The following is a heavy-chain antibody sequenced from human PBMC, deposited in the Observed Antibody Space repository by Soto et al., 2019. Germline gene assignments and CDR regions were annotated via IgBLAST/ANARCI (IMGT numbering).Heavy chain of an antibody. D-gene: IGHD5-18*01. V-gene: IGHV1-46*01. Sequence: ASVKVSCKASGYTFTSYYMHWVRQAPGQGLEWMGIINPSGGSTSYAQKLQGRDTMTRDTSTSTVYMELSSLRSEDTAVYYCARDLFRGYSYGYPLYYYGMDVWGQGTTVTVSS. CDR2: INPSGGST. CDR3: ARDLFRGYSYGYPLYYYGMDV. J-gene: IGHJ6*02. CDR1: GYTFTSYY.